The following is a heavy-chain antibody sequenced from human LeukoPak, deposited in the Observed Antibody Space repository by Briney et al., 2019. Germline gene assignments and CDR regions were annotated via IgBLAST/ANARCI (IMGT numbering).Heavy chain of an antibody. Sequence: PGGSLRLSCAASGFIFSTYAMTWLRQAPGKGLEWVSAISGSGGSTYYADSVKGRFTISRDNSKNTLYLQMNSLRAEDTAVYYCAKDRFYYYDSSGYPFDYWGQGTLVTVSS. J-gene: IGHJ4*02. D-gene: IGHD3-22*01. CDR3: AKDRFYYYDSSGYPFDY. CDR1: GFIFSTYA. CDR2: ISGSGGST. V-gene: IGHV3-23*01.